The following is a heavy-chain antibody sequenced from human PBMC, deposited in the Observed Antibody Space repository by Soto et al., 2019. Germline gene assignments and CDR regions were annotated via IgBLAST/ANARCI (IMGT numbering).Heavy chain of an antibody. V-gene: IGHV3-64D*06. J-gene: IGHJ4*02. CDR2: ISTNGGST. Sequence: GGSLRLSCSASGFTFSSYAMHWVRQAAGKGLEYVSSISTNGGSTHYADSVKGRFTISRDNSKNTQYLQMSSLRADDTAVYHCVKGEYYYDSSGYYPFDYWGQGTLVTVSS. CDR3: VKGEYYYDSSGYYPFDY. D-gene: IGHD3-22*01. CDR1: GFTFSSYA.